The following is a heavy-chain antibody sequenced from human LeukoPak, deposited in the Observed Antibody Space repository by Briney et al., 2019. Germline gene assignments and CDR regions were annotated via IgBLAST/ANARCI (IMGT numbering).Heavy chain of an antibody. CDR3: ARDVDYANPRHDY. CDR1: GFTFSSYW. J-gene: IGHJ4*02. CDR2: IKPDGSER. D-gene: IGHD4/OR15-4a*01. Sequence: PGGSLRLSCAASGFTFSSYWMSWVRQTRGKGLEGVANIKPDGSERYYVDSLKGRFTISRDNAKNSLYLQMNSLRAEDTAVYYCARDVDYANPRHDYWGQGTLVTVSS. V-gene: IGHV3-7*01.